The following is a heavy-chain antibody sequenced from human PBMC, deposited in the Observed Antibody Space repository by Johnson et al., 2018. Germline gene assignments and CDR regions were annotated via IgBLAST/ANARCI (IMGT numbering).Heavy chain of an antibody. CDR3: AKDMAGPYYSYYMDV. J-gene: IGHJ6*03. CDR1: GFTFDDYA. Sequence: VQLVQSGGGLVQPGRSLRLSCVASGFTFDDYAMHWVRQAPGKGLEWVSGINWNSGSMDYADSVKGRFTISRDNAKNSLYLQMNSLRPEDTALYYCAKDMAGPYYSYYMDVWGKGTTVTVSS. V-gene: IGHV3-9*01. CDR2: INWNSGSM.